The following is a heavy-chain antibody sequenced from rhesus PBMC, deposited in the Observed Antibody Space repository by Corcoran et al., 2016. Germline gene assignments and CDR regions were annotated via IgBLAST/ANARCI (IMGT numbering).Heavy chain of an antibody. Sequence: QVQLQESGPGLVKPSETLSLTCAVSGGSFSSYWWSWIRQPPGKGLEWIGEINGNSGSTNYNPSLKSRVTSSKDASKNQVSLKLSSVTAADTAVYYCARFKEVITNSNDYWGQGVLVTVSS. CDR1: GGSFSSYW. V-gene: IGHV4-80*01. J-gene: IGHJ4*01. D-gene: IGHD3-28*01. CDR3: ARFKEVITNSNDY. CDR2: INGNSGST.